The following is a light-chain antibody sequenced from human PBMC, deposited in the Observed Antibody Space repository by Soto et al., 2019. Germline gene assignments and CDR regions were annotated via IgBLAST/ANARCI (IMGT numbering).Light chain of an antibody. CDR3: QQYGSSPQT. Sequence: EIVLTQSPGTLSLSPGERATLSCRASQSVSSNYLAWYQQKPGQAPSLLIFRASSRATGIPDRFSGSGSGTDFTLTISRLEPEDFAVYYCQQYGSSPQTFGQGTKVDIK. CDR1: QSVSSNY. V-gene: IGKV3-20*01. J-gene: IGKJ1*01. CDR2: RAS.